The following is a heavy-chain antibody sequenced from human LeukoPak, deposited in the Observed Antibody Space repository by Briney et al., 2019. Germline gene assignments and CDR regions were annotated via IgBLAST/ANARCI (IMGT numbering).Heavy chain of an antibody. D-gene: IGHD3-22*01. CDR3: ARVLMYYYDRSGYFDY. J-gene: IGHJ4*02. V-gene: IGHV4-59*12. Sequence: SETLSLTCTVSGGSISSYYWSWIRQPPGKGLEWIGYIYYSGSTNYNPSLKSRVTISVDTSKNQFSLKLSSVTAADTAVYYCARVLMYYYDRSGYFDYWGQGTLATVSS. CDR1: GGSISSYY. CDR2: IYYSGST.